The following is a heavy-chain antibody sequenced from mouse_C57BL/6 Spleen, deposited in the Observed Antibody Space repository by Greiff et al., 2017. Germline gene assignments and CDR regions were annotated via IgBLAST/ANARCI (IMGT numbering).Heavy chain of an antibody. Sequence: EVKVVESGGGLVQPGGSMKLSCVASGFTFSNYWMNWVRQSPEKGLEWVAQIRLKSDNYATHYAETVKGRFTISRDDSKSSVYLQMNNLRAEDTGIYYCTGGLRGFAYWGQGTLVTVSA. CDR3: TGGLRGFAY. V-gene: IGHV6-3*01. CDR1: GFTFSNYW. J-gene: IGHJ3*01. D-gene: IGHD2-4*01. CDR2: IRLKSDNYAT.